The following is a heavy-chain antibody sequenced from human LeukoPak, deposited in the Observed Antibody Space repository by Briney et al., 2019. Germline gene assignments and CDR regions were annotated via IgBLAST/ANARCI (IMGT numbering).Heavy chain of an antibody. D-gene: IGHD3-3*01. J-gene: IGHJ4*02. CDR3: ARVSYYDFWSGYSLDY. V-gene: IGHV3-48*03. CDR1: GFTFSSYE. CDR2: ISSSGSTI. Sequence: QAGGSLRLSCAASGFTFSSYEMNWVRQAPGKGLEWVSYISSSGSTIYYADPVKGRFTISRDNAKNSLYLQMNSLRAEDTAVYYCARVSYYDFWSGYSLDYWGQGTLVTVSS.